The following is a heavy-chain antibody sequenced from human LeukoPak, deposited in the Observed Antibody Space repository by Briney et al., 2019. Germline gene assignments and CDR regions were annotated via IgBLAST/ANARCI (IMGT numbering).Heavy chain of an antibody. CDR1: GYTFTGYY. CDR2: INPNSGGT. J-gene: IGHJ4*02. CDR3: ARRSGRRYCSSTSCYIFDY. D-gene: IGHD2-2*02. Sequence: ASVKVSCKASGYTFTGYYMHWVRQAPGQGLEWMGCINPNSGGTNDAKKIQCRVTMTRDTSISTAYMELSRLRSDDTAVYYCARRSGRRYCSSTSCYIFDYWGQGTLVTVSS. V-gene: IGHV1-2*02.